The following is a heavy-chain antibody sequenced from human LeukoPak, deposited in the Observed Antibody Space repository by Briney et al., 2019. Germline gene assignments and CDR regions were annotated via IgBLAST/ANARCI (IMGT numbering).Heavy chain of an antibody. CDR2: ISAYSGNT. Sequence: ASVKVSCKTSGYTFTNYGFSWVRQAPGQGLEWMGWISAYSGNTNYAQKLQGRVTMTTDTSTSTAYMELRSLRSDDTAVYFCARPSGSELFFDYWGQGTLVTVSS. V-gene: IGHV1-18*01. J-gene: IGHJ4*02. D-gene: IGHD1-26*01. CDR1: GYTFTNYG. CDR3: ARPSGSELFFDY.